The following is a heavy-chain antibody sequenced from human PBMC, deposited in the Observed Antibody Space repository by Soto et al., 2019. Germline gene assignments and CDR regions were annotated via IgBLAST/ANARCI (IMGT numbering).Heavy chain of an antibody. CDR2: ISGFNGQT. V-gene: IGHV1-18*01. D-gene: IGHD3-10*01. J-gene: IGHJ4*02. CDR1: GNTFASHG. CDR3: ARVDPRGVAVVRDY. Sequence: QVQLVQSGPEVKKPGASVKVSCKASGNTFASHGFSWVRQAPGQGLEWMGWISGFNGQTNYALKFQGRVTSTTDTSTSTAYMELRCLRSDDTAVYFCARVDPRGVAVVRDYWGQGTLVTVSS.